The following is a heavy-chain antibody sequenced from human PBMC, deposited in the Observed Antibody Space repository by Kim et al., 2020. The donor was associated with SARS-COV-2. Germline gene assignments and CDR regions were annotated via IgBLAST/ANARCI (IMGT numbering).Heavy chain of an antibody. CDR1: GFTFSSHS. CDR3: AKVGSGAYVGRDYFEY. CDR2: VTGSSSTT. D-gene: IGHD5-12*01. J-gene: IGHJ4*02. V-gene: IGHV3-23*01. Sequence: GGSLRLSCVTSGFTFSSHSMSWVRQASGKGLEWVSAVTGSSSTTYYADSVKGRFTISRDNSKNTLSLQMTSLTTEDTAVYYCAKVGSGAYVGRDYFEYWGQGILVTVSS.